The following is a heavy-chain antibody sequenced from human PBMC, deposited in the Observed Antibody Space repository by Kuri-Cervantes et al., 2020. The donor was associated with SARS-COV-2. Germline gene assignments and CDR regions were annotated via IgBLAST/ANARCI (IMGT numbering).Heavy chain of an antibody. J-gene: IGHJ6*03. CDR3: ARDPGPHTIFGVVDYYYYMDV. D-gene: IGHD3-3*01. V-gene: IGHV4-4*07. Sequence: SETLSLTCTVSGGSISSYYWSWIRQPAGKGLEWIGRIYTSGCTNYNPSLKSRVTMSVDTSKNQFSLKLSSVTAADTAVYYCARDPGPHTIFGVVDYYYYMDVWGKGTTVTDSS. CDR1: GGSISSYY. CDR2: IYTSGCT.